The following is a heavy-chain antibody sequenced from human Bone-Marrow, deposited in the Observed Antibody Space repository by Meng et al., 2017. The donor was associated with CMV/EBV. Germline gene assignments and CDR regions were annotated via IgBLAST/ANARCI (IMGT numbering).Heavy chain of an antibody. CDR3: ARGGRYCSTMSCLELGN. J-gene: IGHJ4*02. V-gene: IGHV3-74*01. Sequence: GESLKISCAASGFTFSPYWMHWVRQAPGKGLEWVSRINSDGTSTSYADSVKGRLTIYRDNAKNTAYLQMDSLRVEDTAVYYCARGGRYCSTMSCLELGNWGQGTRVTVSS. CDR1: GFTFSPYW. CDR2: INSDGTST. D-gene: IGHD2-2*01.